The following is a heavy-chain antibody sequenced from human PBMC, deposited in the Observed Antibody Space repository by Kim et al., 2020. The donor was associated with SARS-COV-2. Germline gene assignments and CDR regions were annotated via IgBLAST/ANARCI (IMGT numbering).Heavy chain of an antibody. J-gene: IGHJ6*02. D-gene: IGHD6-13*01. CDR1: GFTFSSYW. CDR3: ARVAYSSSWYYYYYGMDV. CDR2: IKQDGSEK. Sequence: GGSLRLSCAASGFTFSSYWMSWVRQAPGKGLEWVANIKQDGSEKYYVDSVKGRFTISRDNAKNSLYLQMNSLRAEDTAAYYCARVAYSSSWYYYYYGMDVWGQGSTVTVSS. V-gene: IGHV3-7*01.